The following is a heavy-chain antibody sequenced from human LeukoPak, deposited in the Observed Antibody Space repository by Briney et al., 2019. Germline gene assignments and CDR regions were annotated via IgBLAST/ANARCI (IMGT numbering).Heavy chain of an antibody. J-gene: IGHJ4*02. CDR2: IYPGDSDT. D-gene: IGHD3-9*01. V-gene: IGHV5-51*01. CDR3: ARLLTGYYIDY. CDR1: GYIFTSYW. Sequence: PGASLQISCKGAGYIFTSYWICCVRQLPGKVLEWMGIIYPGDSDTKYSPSFQVQVTISADKSISTAYLQWSSLKASATAMYYCARLLTGYYIDYWGQGTLVTVSS.